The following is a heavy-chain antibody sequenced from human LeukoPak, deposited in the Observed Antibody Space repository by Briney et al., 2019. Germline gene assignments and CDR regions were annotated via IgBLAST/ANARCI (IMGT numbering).Heavy chain of an antibody. CDR3: ARLGGSAWHLDY. CDR2: LYYSGKA. Sequence: PSETLSLTCTVSGGSISSYYWSWIRQPPGKGLEWIGSLYYSGKACYNPSLNSRITISLDTSKNLFSLKLNSVTAADTDVYYCARLGGSAWHLDYWGQGILVTVSS. J-gene: IGHJ4*02. V-gene: IGHV4-59*12. D-gene: IGHD6-19*01. CDR1: GGSISSYY.